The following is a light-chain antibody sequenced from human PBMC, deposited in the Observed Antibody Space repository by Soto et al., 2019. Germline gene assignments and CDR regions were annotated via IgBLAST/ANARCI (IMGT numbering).Light chain of an antibody. J-gene: IGKJ3*01. CDR1: QSVSNNF. CDR3: QQYGSSPFT. CDR2: GAS. V-gene: IGKV3-20*01. Sequence: PGERATLSCRASQSVSNNFLAWHQQKPGQGPRLLIYGASSRAGGIPDRFRGSGSGTDFTLTIAGLEPEDFAVYYCQQYGSSPFTFGPGTKVDIE.